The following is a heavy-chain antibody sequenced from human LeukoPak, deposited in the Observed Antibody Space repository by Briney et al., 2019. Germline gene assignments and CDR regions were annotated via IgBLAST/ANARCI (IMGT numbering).Heavy chain of an antibody. D-gene: IGHD3-22*01. CDR2: IYYSGST. J-gene: IGHJ4*02. CDR3: ASKYYYDSSGYPLSDY. Sequence: SETLSLTCTVSGGSISSSSYYWGWIRQPPGKGLEWIGSIYYSGSTYYNPSLKSRVTISVDTSKNQFSLKLSSVTAADTAVYYCASKYYYDSSGYPLSDYWGQGTLVTVSS. CDR1: GGSISSSSYY. V-gene: IGHV4-39*01.